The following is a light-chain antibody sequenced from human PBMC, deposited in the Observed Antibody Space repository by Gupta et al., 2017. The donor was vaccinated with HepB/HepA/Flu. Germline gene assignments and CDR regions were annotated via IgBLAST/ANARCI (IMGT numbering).Light chain of an antibody. CDR3: QQGYSTPWMYT. CDR1: QSISSH. CDR2: GAS. J-gene: IGKJ2*01. Sequence: DIQMTQSPSSLSASVGDRVSITCRASQSISSHLNWYQQKPRKAPKLLIYGASSLQSGVPSRFSGSGSGTDFTLTISRLQPEDFATYYCQQGYSTPWMYTFGQGTKLEIK. V-gene: IGKV1-39*01.